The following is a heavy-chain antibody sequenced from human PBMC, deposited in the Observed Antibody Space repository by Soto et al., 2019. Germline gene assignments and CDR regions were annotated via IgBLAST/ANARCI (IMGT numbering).Heavy chain of an antibody. J-gene: IGHJ4*02. Sequence: SVKVSCKASGFTFTSSAMQWVRQARGQRLEWIGWIVVGSGNTNYAKKFQERVTITRDMSTSTAYMELSSLRSEDTAVYYCAAQGPPNYYGSGSYYNAFDYWGQGTLVTVSS. CDR1: GFTFTSSA. D-gene: IGHD3-10*01. CDR2: IVVGSGNT. CDR3: AAQGPPNYYGSGSYYNAFDY. V-gene: IGHV1-58*02.